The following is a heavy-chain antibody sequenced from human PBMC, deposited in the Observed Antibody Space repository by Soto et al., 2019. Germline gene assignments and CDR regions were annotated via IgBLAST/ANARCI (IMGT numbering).Heavy chain of an antibody. D-gene: IGHD2-2*01. Sequence: ASETLSLTCTVSGGSITGDHYWSWIRQTPGKGLEWIGYIYHSGNTYYNPSLRSRVSISVDTSKNQFSLKLISVTAADTAVYYCARDEYQLLSSVSWFDTWGQGTLVTVSS. CDR2: IYHSGNT. J-gene: IGHJ5*02. CDR3: ARDEYQLLSSVSWFDT. V-gene: IGHV4-30-4*01. CDR1: GGSITGDHY.